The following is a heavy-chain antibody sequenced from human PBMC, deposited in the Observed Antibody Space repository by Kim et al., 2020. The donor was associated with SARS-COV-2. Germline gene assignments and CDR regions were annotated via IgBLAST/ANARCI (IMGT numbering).Heavy chain of an antibody. J-gene: IGHJ4*02. V-gene: IGHV3-23*01. Sequence: DSVQGRLTISRENAKSTLYLQMNSLRAEDTAVYYCAKSFRGVVIREFDCWGQGTLVTVSS. CDR3: AKSFRGVVIREFDC. D-gene: IGHD3-10*01.